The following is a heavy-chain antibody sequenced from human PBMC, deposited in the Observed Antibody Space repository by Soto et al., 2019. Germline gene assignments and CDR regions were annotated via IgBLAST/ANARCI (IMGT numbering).Heavy chain of an antibody. CDR3: ARSPSDCSRTNCYGYHFDY. V-gene: IGHV4-59*08. CDR1: GGSISSYY. D-gene: IGHD2-2*01. J-gene: IGHJ4*02. Sequence: SETLSLTCAVSGGSISSYYWSWIRQPPGKGFEWIGDIYYSGSSNYNPSLKSRVTISVDTSKDQFSLKLSSVTAADTAVYYCARSPSDCSRTNCYGYHFDYWGLGTLVTVSS. CDR2: IYYSGSS.